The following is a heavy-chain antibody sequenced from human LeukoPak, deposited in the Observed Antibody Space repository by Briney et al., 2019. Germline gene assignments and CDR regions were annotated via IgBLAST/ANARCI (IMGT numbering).Heavy chain of an antibody. CDR3: ARDSSGYLDY. Sequence: AGGSLRLSCAASGFTFSSYAMHWVRQAPGKGLEYVSAISSNGGSTYYANSVKGRFTISRDNSKNTLYLQMGSLRAEGMAVYYCARDSSGYLDYWGQGTLVTVSS. V-gene: IGHV3-64*01. CDR1: GFTFSSYA. J-gene: IGHJ4*02. CDR2: ISSNGGST. D-gene: IGHD3-22*01.